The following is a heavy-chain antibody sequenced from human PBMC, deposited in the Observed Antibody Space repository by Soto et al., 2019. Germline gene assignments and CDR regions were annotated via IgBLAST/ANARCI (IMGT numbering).Heavy chain of an antibody. Sequence: GESLKISCKGSGYSLITYWIGWVRQMPGKGLEWMGIIYPGDSDTIYSPSFQGQVTISADKSISTAYLQWSSLKASDTAMYYCARKYYYGSGSYSHAFAIWGQGTMVTVSS. CDR1: GYSLITYW. D-gene: IGHD3-10*01. J-gene: IGHJ3*02. CDR3: ARKYYYGSGSYSHAFAI. CDR2: IYPGDSDT. V-gene: IGHV5-51*01.